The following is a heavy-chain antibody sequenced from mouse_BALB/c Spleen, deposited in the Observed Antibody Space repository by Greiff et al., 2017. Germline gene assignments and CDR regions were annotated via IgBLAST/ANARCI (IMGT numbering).Heavy chain of an antibody. CDR1: GFSLTSYG. D-gene: IGHD1-1*01. J-gene: IGHJ1*01. Sequence: VMLVESGPGLVAPSQSLSITCTVSGFSLTSYGVHWVRQPPGKGLEWLGVIWAGGSTNYNSALMSRLSISKDNSKSQVFLKMNSLQTDDTAMYYCAREGTTVVATRRWYFDVWGAGTTVTVSS. CDR2: IWAGGST. CDR3: AREGTTVVATRRWYFDV. V-gene: IGHV2-9*02.